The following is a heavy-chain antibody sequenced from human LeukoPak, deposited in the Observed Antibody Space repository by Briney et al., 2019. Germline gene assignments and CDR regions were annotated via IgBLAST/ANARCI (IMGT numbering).Heavy chain of an antibody. V-gene: IGHV3-53*01. CDR2: IYSGGST. CDR3: ARDRSGGNSGREIYFDY. Sequence: GGSLRLSCAAPGFTVSSNYMSWVRQAPGKGLEWVSVIYSGGSTYYADSVKGRFTISRDNSKNTVYLQMNSLRAEDTAVYYCARDRSGGNSGREIYFDYWGQGTLVTVSS. CDR1: GFTVSSNY. D-gene: IGHD4-23*01. J-gene: IGHJ4*02.